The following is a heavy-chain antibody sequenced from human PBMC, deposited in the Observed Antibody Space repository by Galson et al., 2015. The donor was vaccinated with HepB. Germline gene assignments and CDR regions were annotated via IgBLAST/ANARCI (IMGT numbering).Heavy chain of an antibody. CDR1: GFTFSDYY. D-gene: IGHD2-15*01. Sequence: SLRLSCAASGFTFSDYYMSWIRQAPGQGLEWVSYISSSGSTIYYADSVKGRFTISRDNAKNSLYLQMNSLRAEDTAVYYCAREFAARKMGVYYYYGMDVWGQGTTVTVSS. J-gene: IGHJ6*02. V-gene: IGHV3-11*01. CDR2: ISSSGSTI. CDR3: AREFAARKMGVYYYYGMDV.